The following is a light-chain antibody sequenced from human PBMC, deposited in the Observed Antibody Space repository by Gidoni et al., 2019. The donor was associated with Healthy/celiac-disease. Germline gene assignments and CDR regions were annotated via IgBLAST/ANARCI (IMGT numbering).Light chain of an antibody. CDR2: GAS. CDR1: QSVSSSY. J-gene: IGKJ3*01. Sequence: ESVLTQYPGTLSLSPGERATLSCRASQSVSSSYLAWYQQTPGQAPRLLIYGASSRATGIPDRFSGSGSGTDFTLTISRLEPEDFAVYYCQQYGSSHFTFGPGTKVDIK. CDR3: QQYGSSHFT. V-gene: IGKV3-20*01.